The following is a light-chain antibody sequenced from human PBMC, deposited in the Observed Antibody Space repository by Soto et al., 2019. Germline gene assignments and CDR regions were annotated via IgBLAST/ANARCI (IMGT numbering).Light chain of an antibody. Sequence: EGVMTQSPAILSVSPGERATLSCRASQSISNNLAWYQQKAGQAPRLLIYGASTRATGVPARFSGGGSGTEFTLTISSLQSEDFALYYCQQYYSWPRTFGQGTKVEIK. J-gene: IGKJ1*01. CDR3: QQYYSWPRT. CDR1: QSISNN. V-gene: IGKV3-15*01. CDR2: GAS.